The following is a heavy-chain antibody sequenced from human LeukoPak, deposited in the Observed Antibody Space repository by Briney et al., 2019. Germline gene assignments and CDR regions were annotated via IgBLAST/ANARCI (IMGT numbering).Heavy chain of an antibody. CDR3: ARYYYGSGSAWFDP. J-gene: IGHJ5*02. D-gene: IGHD3-10*01. CDR2: MYYSGNT. CDR1: GDSISSSY. Sequence: SETLSLTCTVSGDSISSSYWSWIRQPPGKGLEWIGYMYYSGNTNYNPSLKSRVTISVDTSKNQFSLKLSSVTAADTAVYYCARYYYGSGSAWFDPWGQGTLVTVSS. V-gene: IGHV4-59*01.